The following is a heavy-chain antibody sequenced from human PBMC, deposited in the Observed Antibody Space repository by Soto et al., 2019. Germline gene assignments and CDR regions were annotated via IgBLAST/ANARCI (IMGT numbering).Heavy chain of an antibody. Sequence: QVQLVESGGGVVQPGRSLRLSCAASGFTFSIYGMHWVRQAPGKGLEWVSSIQYHGRNTYYADFVKGRFIISRDNSKNTVFLQMNSLGTEDTAVYYCAKDATGNYEDLTHGGQGILVAVSS. CDR1: GFTFSIYG. V-gene: IGHV3-30*18. J-gene: IGHJ4*02. D-gene: IGHD3-3*01. CDR3: AKDATGNYEDLTH. CDR2: IQYHGRNT.